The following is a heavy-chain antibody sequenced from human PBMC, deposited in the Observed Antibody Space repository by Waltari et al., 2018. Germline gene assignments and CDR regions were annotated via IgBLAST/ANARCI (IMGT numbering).Heavy chain of an antibody. V-gene: IGHV4-61*02. CDR2: IYTSGNT. Sequence: QVQLQESGPGLVKPSQTLSLTCSVSGGSITSGIYYWTRIRQPAGKDLEWIGGIYTSGNTDYNPSLKSRVTMSMDTSKNQFSLNLSSVTAADTAVYYCARFPRDYSFDYWGQGTLVTVSS. CDR1: GGSITSGIYY. CDR3: ARFPRDYSFDY. D-gene: IGHD4-17*01. J-gene: IGHJ4*02.